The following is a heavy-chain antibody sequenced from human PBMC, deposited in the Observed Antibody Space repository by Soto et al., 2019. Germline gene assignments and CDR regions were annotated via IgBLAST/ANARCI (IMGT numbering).Heavy chain of an antibody. J-gene: IGHJ4*02. CDR1: GFTFSSYA. Sequence: EVQLLESGGGLVQPGGSLRLSCAASGFTFSSYAMSWVRQAPGKGLEWVSAISGSGGSTYYADSVKGRFTISRDNSKNTLYLQMNSLRAEDTAVYYCAKVHSSGWYRRSSFDYWGQGTLVTVSS. CDR2: ISGSGGST. V-gene: IGHV3-23*01. D-gene: IGHD6-19*01. CDR3: AKVHSSGWYRRSSFDY.